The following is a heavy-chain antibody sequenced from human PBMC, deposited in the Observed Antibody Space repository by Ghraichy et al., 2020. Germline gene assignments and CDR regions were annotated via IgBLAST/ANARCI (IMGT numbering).Heavy chain of an antibody. Sequence: SLNISCTVSGGSVNTGPYFWTWIRQHPATGLEWIGYIHSTGSTYYKSSLKSRVTVSMDTSKNQFSLRLRSVTAADSAVYYCALEECDGDCFFTYWGQGALVTVSS. CDR1: GGSVNTGPYF. D-gene: IGHD2-21*02. CDR3: ALEECDGDCFFTY. V-gene: IGHV4-31*03. CDR2: IHSTGST. J-gene: IGHJ4*02.